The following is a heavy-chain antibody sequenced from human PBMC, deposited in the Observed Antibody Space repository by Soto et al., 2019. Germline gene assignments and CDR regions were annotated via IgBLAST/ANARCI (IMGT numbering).Heavy chain of an antibody. CDR2: LSGDGGNT. D-gene: IGHD3-10*01. Sequence: GGSLRLSCAGSGFTFSFYAFGGARQAPGKGLEWVSSLSGDGGNTYYADPVKGRFTIPRDNSKNTLFLKMNSLSSEDTAIFYCAKDSRVYNRPCDYWGRGTLVTVSS. CDR3: AKDSRVYNRPCDY. CDR1: GFTFSFYA. V-gene: IGHV3-23*01. J-gene: IGHJ4*02.